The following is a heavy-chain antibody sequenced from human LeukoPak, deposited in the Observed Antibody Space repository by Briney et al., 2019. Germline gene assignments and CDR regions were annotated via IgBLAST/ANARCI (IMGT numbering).Heavy chain of an antibody. CDR2: ISSSSSYT. Sequence: PGGSLRLPCAASGFTFSDYYMSWIRQAPGKGLEWVSYISSSSSYTNYADSVKGRFTISRDNAKNSLYLQMNSLRAEDTAVYYCARDSSGSDYWGQGTLVTVSS. J-gene: IGHJ4*02. D-gene: IGHD6-19*01. V-gene: IGHV3-11*06. CDR1: GFTFSDYY. CDR3: ARDSSGSDY.